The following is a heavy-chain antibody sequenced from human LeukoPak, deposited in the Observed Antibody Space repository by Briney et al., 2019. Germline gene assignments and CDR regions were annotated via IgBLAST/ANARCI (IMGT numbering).Heavy chain of an antibody. CDR3: ARGARIAAAGTFAY. D-gene: IGHD6-13*01. CDR1: GRSFSGYY. J-gene: IGHJ4*02. V-gene: IGHV4-34*01. CDR2: INHSGST. Sequence: SETLSLTCAVYGRSFSGYYWSWIRQPPGKGLEWIGEINHSGSTNYNPSLKSRATISVDTSKNQFSLKLSSVTAADTAVYYCARGARIAAAGTFAYWGQGTLVTVSS.